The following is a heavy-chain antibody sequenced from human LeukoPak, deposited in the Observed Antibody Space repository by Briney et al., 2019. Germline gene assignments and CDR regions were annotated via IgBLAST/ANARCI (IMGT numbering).Heavy chain of an antibody. Sequence: GGSLRLSCAASGFTFSSYGMHWVRQAPGKGLEWVAFIRYDGSNKYYADSVKGRFTISRDNSKNTLYLQMNSLRAEDTAVYYCARVFGDVVVVPAAIKSKLDYYYSMDVWGKGTTVTISS. D-gene: IGHD2-2*01. CDR2: IRYDGSNK. CDR1: GFTFSSYG. J-gene: IGHJ6*03. CDR3: ARVFGDVVVVPAAIKSKLDYYYSMDV. V-gene: IGHV3-30*02.